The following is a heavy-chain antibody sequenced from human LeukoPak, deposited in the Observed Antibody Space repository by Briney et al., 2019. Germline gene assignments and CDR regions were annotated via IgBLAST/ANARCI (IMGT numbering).Heavy chain of an antibody. V-gene: IGHV4-59*01. D-gene: IGHD3-22*01. Sequence: PSETLSLTCTVSGDSFSYFYWSWIRQPPGKGLEWIGYIYNSGSTSYNPSLKSRVTISLDTSKNQFSLKLSSVTAADTAVYYCARGRHYYDSSDYYYEGDAFDIWGQGTMVTVSS. CDR1: GDSFSYFY. J-gene: IGHJ3*02. CDR3: ARGRHYYDSSDYYYEGDAFDI. CDR2: IYNSGST.